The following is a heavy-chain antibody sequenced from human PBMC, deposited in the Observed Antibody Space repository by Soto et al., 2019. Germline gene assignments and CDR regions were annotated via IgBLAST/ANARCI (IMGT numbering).Heavy chain of an antibody. CDR1: GGTFSSYA. CDR2: IIPIFGTA. J-gene: IGHJ3*02. Sequence: QVQLVQSGAEVKKPGSSVKVSCKASGGTFSSYAISWVRQAPGQGLEWMGGIIPIFGTANYAQKFQGRVTITADESTIDAYMELSSLRSEDKDVDYCARQPPPETAMVIFAFDIWGQGTMVTDSS. CDR3: ARQPPPETAMVIFAFDI. D-gene: IGHD5-18*01. V-gene: IGHV1-69*01.